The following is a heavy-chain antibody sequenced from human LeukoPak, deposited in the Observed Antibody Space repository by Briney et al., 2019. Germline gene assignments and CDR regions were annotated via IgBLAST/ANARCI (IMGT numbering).Heavy chain of an antibody. V-gene: IGHV3-74*01. Sequence: GGSLRLSCAASGFTFSDYWMHWVRQAPGKGLVWVSRIDSTGTSTTYADSVKGRFTISRDNAKNSLYLQMNSLRDEDTAVYYCARGQYSSSWSAYDSWGQGTLVTVSS. J-gene: IGHJ4*02. CDR2: IDSTGTST. CDR3: ARGQYSSSWSAYDS. D-gene: IGHD6-13*01. CDR1: GFTFSDYW.